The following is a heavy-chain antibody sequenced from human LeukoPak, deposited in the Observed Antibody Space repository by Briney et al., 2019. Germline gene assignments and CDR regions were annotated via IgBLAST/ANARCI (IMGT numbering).Heavy chain of an antibody. D-gene: IGHD1-7*01. V-gene: IGHV4-59*08. J-gene: IGHJ6*03. CDR1: GGSISSYY. CDR3: ARQVPAATRYNWNSYYYYYMDV. CDR2: IYYSGST. Sequence: SETLSLTCTVSGGSISSYYWSWIRQPPGKGLEWIGYIYYSGSTNYNPSLKSRVTISVDTSKNQFSLKLSSVTAADTAVYYCARQVPAATRYNWNSYYYYYMDVWGKGTTVTVSS.